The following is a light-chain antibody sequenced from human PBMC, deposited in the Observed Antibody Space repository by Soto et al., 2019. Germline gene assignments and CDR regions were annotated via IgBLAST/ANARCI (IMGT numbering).Light chain of an antibody. Sequence: DIQMTQPPSSMSASVGDRVTITCRARQSISSYLNWYQQKPGTAPKLLIYAASSLQSGDPSRYSGSGSGTEITLTISSLRPQDFATYYCQQSSSTPPAFGPGTKADMK. CDR2: AAS. V-gene: IGKV1-39*01. CDR3: QQSSSTPPA. CDR1: QSISSY. J-gene: IGKJ3*01.